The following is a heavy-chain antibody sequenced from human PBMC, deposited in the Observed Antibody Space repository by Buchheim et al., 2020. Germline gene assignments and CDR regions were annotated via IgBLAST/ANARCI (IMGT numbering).Heavy chain of an antibody. V-gene: IGHV3-30*18. Sequence: QVQLVESGGGVVQPGRSLRLSCAASGFTFSSYGMHWVRQAPGKGLEWVAVISYDGSNKYYADSVKGRFTISRDNSKNTLYLQMNSLRAEDTAVYYCAKPGSSGIWGQGTL. D-gene: IGHD6-13*01. J-gene: IGHJ4*02. CDR3: AKPGSSGI. CDR1: GFTFSSYG. CDR2: ISYDGSNK.